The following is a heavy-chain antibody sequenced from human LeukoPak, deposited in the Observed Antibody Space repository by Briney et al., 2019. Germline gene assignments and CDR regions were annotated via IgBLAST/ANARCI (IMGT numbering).Heavy chain of an antibody. V-gene: IGHV4-30-4*08. CDR1: GGSISSGDYY. CDR2: IYYSGST. Sequence: PSETLSLTCTVSGGSISSGDYYWSWIRQPPGKGLEWIGYIYYSGSTYYNPSLKSRVTISVDTSKNQFSLKLSSVTAADTAVYCCARTYCSSTSCYTFDYWGQGTLVTVSS. CDR3: ARTYCSSTSCYTFDY. D-gene: IGHD2-2*02. J-gene: IGHJ4*02.